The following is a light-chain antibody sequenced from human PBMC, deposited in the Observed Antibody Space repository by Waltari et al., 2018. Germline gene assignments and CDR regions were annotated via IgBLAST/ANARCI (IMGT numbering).Light chain of an antibody. CDR1: QSVGKY. Sequence: EVVLTQSPGTLSLSPGEGATLSCRASQSVGKYLAWYQHRPGQAPRRLIYHASIRATGSPDRFSGSGSETDFSLTISRLEPEEFAVYYCQKYRSLPATFGQGTKVEI. J-gene: IGKJ1*01. CDR2: HAS. CDR3: QKYRSLPAT. V-gene: IGKV3-20*01.